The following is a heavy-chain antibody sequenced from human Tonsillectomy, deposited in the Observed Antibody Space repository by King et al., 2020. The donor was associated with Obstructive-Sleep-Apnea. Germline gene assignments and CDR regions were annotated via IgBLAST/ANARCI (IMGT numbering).Heavy chain of an antibody. CDR3: LPSGYSGNYAFDY. V-gene: IGHV3-73*01. CDR2: IRSKANSYAT. D-gene: IGHD1-26*01. CDR1: GVTFSGSA. Sequence: VQLVESGGGLVQPGGSLKLSCAASGVTFSGSAIHWVRQASGKGLEWVGRIRSKANSYATAYAASVKGRFTISRDDSKNTAYLQMNSLKTEDTAVYYCLPSGYSGNYAFDYWGQGALVTVSS. J-gene: IGHJ4*02.